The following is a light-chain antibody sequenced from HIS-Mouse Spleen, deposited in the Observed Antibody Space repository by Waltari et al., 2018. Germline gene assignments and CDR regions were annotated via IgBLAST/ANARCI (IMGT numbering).Light chain of an antibody. CDR3: CSYAGSSTLV. CDR1: SSDVGSSTF. V-gene: IGLV2-23*01. Sequence: QSALTQPASVSGSPGQSIPLSCTGTSSDVGSSTFFSWYQQHPGKAPKLMIYEGSKRPSGVSNRFSGSKSGNTASLTISGLQAEDEADYYCCSYAGSSTLVFGGGTKLTVL. CDR2: EGS. J-gene: IGLJ3*02.